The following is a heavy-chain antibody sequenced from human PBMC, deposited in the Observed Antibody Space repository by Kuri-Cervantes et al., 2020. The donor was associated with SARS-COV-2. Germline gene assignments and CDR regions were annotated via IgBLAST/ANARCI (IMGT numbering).Heavy chain of an antibody. CDR3: ARSNWATHYYYYYYMDV. V-gene: IGHV1-18*01. D-gene: IGHD1-1*01. CDR2: ISAYNGNT. Sequence: ASVKVSCKASGYTFTSYGISWVRQAPGQGLEWMGWISAYNGNTNYAQKLQGRVTMTTDTSTSTAYMELRSLRSDDTAVYYCARSNWATHYYYYYYMDVWGKGTTVTVSS. J-gene: IGHJ6*03. CDR1: GYTFTSYG.